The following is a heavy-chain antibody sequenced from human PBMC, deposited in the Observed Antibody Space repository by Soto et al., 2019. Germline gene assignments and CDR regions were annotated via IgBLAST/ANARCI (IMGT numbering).Heavy chain of an antibody. Sequence: PSETLSLTCTVSGGSISSYYWSWIRQPPGKGLEWIGYIYYSGSTNYNPSLKSRVTISVDTSKNQFSLKLSSVTAADTAVYYCARVYGIAAVYYYYMDVWGKGTTVTVSS. V-gene: IGHV4-59*01. CDR3: ARVYGIAAVYYYYMDV. D-gene: IGHD6-13*01. J-gene: IGHJ6*03. CDR1: GGSISSYY. CDR2: IYYSGST.